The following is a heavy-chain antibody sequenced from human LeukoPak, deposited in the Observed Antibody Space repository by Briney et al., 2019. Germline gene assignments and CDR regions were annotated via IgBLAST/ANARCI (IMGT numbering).Heavy chain of an antibody. Sequence: GGSLRLSCAASGFTFSSYSMNWVRQAPGKGLEWVSSISSSSSYIYYADSVKGRFTISRDNAKNPLYLQMNSLRAEDTAVYYCASPGGKYCSSTSCYHYWGQGTLVTVSS. CDR3: ASPGGKYCSSTSCYHY. CDR1: GFTFSSYS. CDR2: ISSSSSYI. J-gene: IGHJ4*02. D-gene: IGHD2-2*01. V-gene: IGHV3-21*01.